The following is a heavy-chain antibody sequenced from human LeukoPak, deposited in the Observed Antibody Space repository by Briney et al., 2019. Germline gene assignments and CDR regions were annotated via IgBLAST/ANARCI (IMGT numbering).Heavy chain of an antibody. CDR1: GGSFSGYY. J-gene: IGHJ5*02. CDR3: ARGGISWPYYYGSGSYHSWFDP. CDR2: INHSGST. D-gene: IGHD3-10*01. Sequence: SETLSLTCAVYGGSFSGYYWSWIRQPPGKGPEWIGEINHSGSTNYNPSLKSRVTISVDTSKNQFSLKLSSVTAADTAVYYCARGGISWPYYYGSGSYHSWFDPWGQGTLVTVSS. V-gene: IGHV4-34*01.